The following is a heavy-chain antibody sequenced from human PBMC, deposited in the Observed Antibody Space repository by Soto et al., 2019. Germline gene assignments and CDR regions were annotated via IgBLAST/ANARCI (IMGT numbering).Heavy chain of an antibody. D-gene: IGHD2-21*02. Sequence: SETLSLTCTVSGESISSSSYYWGWIRQPPVKGLEWIGSIYYSGRTYYNPSFKSRVTISIDTSKNQFSLKLSSVTATDTAVYYCARQRTTVVTQAYFDHWGQGALVTVSS. J-gene: IGHJ4*02. CDR1: GESISSSSYY. V-gene: IGHV4-39*01. CDR2: IYYSGRT. CDR3: ARQRTTVVTQAYFDH.